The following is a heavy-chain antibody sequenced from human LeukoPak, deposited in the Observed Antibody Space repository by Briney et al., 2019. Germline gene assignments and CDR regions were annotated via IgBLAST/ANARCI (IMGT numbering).Heavy chain of an antibody. D-gene: IGHD6-19*01. CDR1: GGSFSGYS. CDR3: ARAPGGGWFRGWFDP. J-gene: IGHJ5*02. Sequence: SETLSLTCAVFGGSFSGYSWSWIRQPPGKGLECIGEIIHSGRTIYRPSLMSRDTISVDTSKNQFSLTLSSVTAADTAVYYCARAPGGGWFRGWFDPWGQGTLVIVSS. V-gene: IGHV4-34*12. CDR2: IIHSGRT.